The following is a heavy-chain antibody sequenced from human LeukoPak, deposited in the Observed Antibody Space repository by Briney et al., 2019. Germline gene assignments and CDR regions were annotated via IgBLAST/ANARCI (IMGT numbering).Heavy chain of an antibody. CDR1: GFSFSSYA. V-gene: IGHV3-23*01. D-gene: IGHD1-26*01. Sequence: GGSLRLSCAASGFSFSSYAMSWVRQAPGKGLEWASVIGGGPGNTYYTDSVKGRFTISRDNSKNTLYLQMNSLRAEDTAVYYCARELRSGSYSVYFDYWGQGTLVTVSS. J-gene: IGHJ4*02. CDR3: ARELRSGSYSVYFDY. CDR2: IGGGPGNT.